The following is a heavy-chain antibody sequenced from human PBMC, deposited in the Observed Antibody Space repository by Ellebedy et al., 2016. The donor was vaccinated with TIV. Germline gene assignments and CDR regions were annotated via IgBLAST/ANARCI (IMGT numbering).Heavy chain of an antibody. J-gene: IGHJ4*02. D-gene: IGHD2-21*02. CDR3: ARRRAVTSIRYFDY. CDR2: ITNGGGST. V-gene: IGHV3-23*01. Sequence: GESLKISCAASGFTFSTYVMSWVRQGPGKGLEWVSSITNGGGSTNYADFVKGRFTISRDNSKNTLYLQMNSLRAEDTAVYYCARRRAVTSIRYFDYWGQGTLVTVSS. CDR1: GFTFSTYV.